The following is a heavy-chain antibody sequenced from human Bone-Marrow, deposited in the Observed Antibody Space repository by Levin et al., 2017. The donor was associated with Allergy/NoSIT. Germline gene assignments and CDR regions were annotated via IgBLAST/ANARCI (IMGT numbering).Heavy chain of an antibody. V-gene: IGHV3-48*01. CDR1: GFTFSSYS. Sequence: GESLKISCAASGFTFSSYSMNWVRQAPGKGLEWVSYISSSSSTIYYADSVKGRFTISRDNAKNSLYLQMNSLRAEDTAVYYCARDVWFGAYNWFDPWGQGTLVTVSS. CDR2: ISSSSSTI. D-gene: IGHD3-10*01. J-gene: IGHJ5*02. CDR3: ARDVWFGAYNWFDP.